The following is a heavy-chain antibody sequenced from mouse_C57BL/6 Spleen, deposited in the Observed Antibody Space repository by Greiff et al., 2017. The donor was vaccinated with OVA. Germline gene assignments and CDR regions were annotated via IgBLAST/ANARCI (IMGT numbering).Heavy chain of an antibody. J-gene: IGHJ2*01. V-gene: IGHV1-82*01. CDR3: ARGTGTGDY. CDR1: GYAFSSSW. CDR2: IYPGDGDT. Sequence: QVQLQQSGPELVKPGASVKISCKASGYAFSSSWMHWVKQRPGQGLEWIGRIYPGDGDTNYNGKFKGKATLTADKSSSTAYLHLSSLTSEDSAVYFCARGTGTGDYWGQGTTLTVSS. D-gene: IGHD4-1*01.